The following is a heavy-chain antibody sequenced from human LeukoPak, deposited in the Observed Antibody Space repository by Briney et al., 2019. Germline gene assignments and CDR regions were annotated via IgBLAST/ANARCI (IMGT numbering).Heavy chain of an antibody. CDR3: ARAGGYYDSSGYSYYFDY. CDR2: ISYDGSNK. J-gene: IGHJ4*02. D-gene: IGHD3-22*01. Sequence: PGGSLRLSCAASGFTFSSYSMNWVRQAPGKGLDWVAVISYDGSNKYYADSVKGRFTISRDNSKNTLYLQMNSLRAEDTAVYYCARAGGYYDSSGYSYYFDYWGQGTLVTVSS. V-gene: IGHV3-30*03. CDR1: GFTFSSYS.